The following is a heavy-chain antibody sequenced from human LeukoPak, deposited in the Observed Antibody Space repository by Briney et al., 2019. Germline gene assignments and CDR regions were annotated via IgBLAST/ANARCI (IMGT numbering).Heavy chain of an antibody. CDR2: INAHSGGT. D-gene: IGHD4-11*01. Sequence: GASVKVSCKPSGYTFTGYYLHWVRQAPGQGLEWMGWINAHSGGTDYAQKFQGRVTMTRDTSISTAYMELSRLRSDDTAVYYCARGRYSNYVNWFDPWGQGTLVTVSS. CDR1: GYTFTGYY. CDR3: ARGRYSNYVNWFDP. J-gene: IGHJ5*02. V-gene: IGHV1-2*02.